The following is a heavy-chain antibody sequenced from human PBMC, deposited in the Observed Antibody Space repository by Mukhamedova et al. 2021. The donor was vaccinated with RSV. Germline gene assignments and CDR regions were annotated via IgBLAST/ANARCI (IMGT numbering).Heavy chain of an antibody. CDR3: ATAGSLPGLDYGGNLGWFDP. J-gene: IGHJ5*02. Sequence: EYMGGFDPEDGETIYAQKFQGRVTMTEDTSTDTAYMELSSLRSEDTAVYYCATAGSLPGLDYGGNLGWFDPWGQGTLVTVSS. CDR2: FDPEDGET. D-gene: IGHD4-23*01. V-gene: IGHV1-24*01.